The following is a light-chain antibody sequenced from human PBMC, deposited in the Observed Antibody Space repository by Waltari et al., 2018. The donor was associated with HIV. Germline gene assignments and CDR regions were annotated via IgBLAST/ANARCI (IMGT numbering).Light chain of an antibody. Sequence: SALTQPASVSGSPGQSITISCLGASSAIGSFDHVSWYQQHPDKAPKLILYDVTYRPSGVSGRFSGSRSGSMASLTISGLQPEDEADYFCCSYSDSGTILFGGGTRVTVL. J-gene: IGLJ2*01. CDR1: SSAIGSFDH. CDR3: CSYSDSGTIL. CDR2: DVT. V-gene: IGLV2-14*03.